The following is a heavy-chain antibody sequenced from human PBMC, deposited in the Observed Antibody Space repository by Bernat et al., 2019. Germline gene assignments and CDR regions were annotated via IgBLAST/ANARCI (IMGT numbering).Heavy chain of an antibody. CDR1: GGSISSYY. V-gene: IGHV4-59*01. D-gene: IGHD3-22*01. Sequence: QVQLQESGPGLVKPSETLSLTCTVSGGSISSYYWSWIRQPPGKGLDWVGYIYYSGSTNYNPSLKSRVTISVDTSKNQFSLKLSSVTAADTAVYYCARDRAYYYDSSGYPYYYFDLWGRGTLVTVSS. CDR3: ARDRAYYYDSSGYPYYYFDL. CDR2: IYYSGST. J-gene: IGHJ2*01.